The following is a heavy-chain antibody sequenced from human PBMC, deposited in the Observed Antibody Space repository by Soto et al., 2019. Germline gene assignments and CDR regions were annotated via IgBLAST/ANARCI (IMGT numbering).Heavy chain of an antibody. D-gene: IGHD2-15*01. CDR1: GFTFSNYD. Sequence: EVQLVESGGGLVQPGGSLRLSCAASGFTFSNYDMHWVRQATGKGLEWVSAIGTAGDTYYPGSVKGRFTISRENARNSLYLQMNSLRAEDTAVYYCTRRIYGGNEDYFDYWGQGTLVTVSS. CDR2: IGTAGDT. V-gene: IGHV3-13*01. CDR3: TRRIYGGNEDYFDY. J-gene: IGHJ4*02.